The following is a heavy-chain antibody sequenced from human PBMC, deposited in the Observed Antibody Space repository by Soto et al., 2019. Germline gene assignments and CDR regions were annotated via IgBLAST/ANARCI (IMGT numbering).Heavy chain of an antibody. Sequence: QVQLQESGGGLVKPSETLSLTCTVSGGSIDSYYWTWIRQPPGKGLEWIGYVYYTGTTTYSPSLKSRVTISVDTSMNQISLKLSSVTAADTAFYYCARLGGYYQSLDTWGQGTLVTVSS. CDR2: VYYTGTT. D-gene: IGHD3-22*01. CDR1: GGSIDSYY. V-gene: IGHV4-59*08. J-gene: IGHJ5*02. CDR3: ARLGGYYQSLDT.